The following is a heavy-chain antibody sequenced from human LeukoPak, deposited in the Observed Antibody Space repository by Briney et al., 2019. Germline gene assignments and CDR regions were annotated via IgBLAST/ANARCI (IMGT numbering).Heavy chain of an antibody. CDR3: AKTPFTMIVVKGKYYFDY. CDR1: GFTFSDHY. Sequence: GGSLRLSCAASGFTFSDHYMDWVRQAPGKGLEWVGRTRNKANSYTTEYAASVKGRFTISRDDSKNSLYLQMNSLKTEDTAVYYCAKTPFTMIVVKGKYYFDYWGQGTLVTVSS. CDR2: TRNKANSYTT. D-gene: IGHD3-22*01. J-gene: IGHJ4*02. V-gene: IGHV3-72*01.